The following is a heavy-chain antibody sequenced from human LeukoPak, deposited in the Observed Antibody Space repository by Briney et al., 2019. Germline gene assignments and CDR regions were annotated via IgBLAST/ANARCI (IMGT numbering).Heavy chain of an antibody. D-gene: IGHD6-6*01. V-gene: IGHV1-18*01. J-gene: IGHJ4*02. CDR2: ISAYNGNT. CDR3: ARASGIAARGYFDY. CDR1: GYTFTSYG. Sequence: ASVKVSCKASGYTFTSYGISWVRQAPGQGLEWMGWISAYNGNTNYAQKLQGSVTMTTDTSTSTAYMELRSLRSDDTAVYYCARASGIAARGYFDYWGQGTLVTVSS.